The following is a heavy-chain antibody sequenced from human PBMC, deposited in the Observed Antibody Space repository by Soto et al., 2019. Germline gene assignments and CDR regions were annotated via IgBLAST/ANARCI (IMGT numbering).Heavy chain of an antibody. Sequence: QVQLVQSGAEVKKPGSSVKVSCKASGGTFNIYTISWVRQAPGQGLEWMGRIIPILGIANYAQKFQGRVTITADKYTSTAYMELSSLRSEETAVYYCASEYGGNSAWGQGTLVTGSS. CDR1: GGTFNIYT. D-gene: IGHD4-17*01. CDR2: IIPILGIA. J-gene: IGHJ4*02. CDR3: ASEYGGNSA. V-gene: IGHV1-69*02.